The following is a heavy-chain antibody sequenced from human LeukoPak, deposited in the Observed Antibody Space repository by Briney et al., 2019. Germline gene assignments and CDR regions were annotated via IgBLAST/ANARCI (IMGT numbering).Heavy chain of an antibody. CDR1: GYTFTNYY. CDR2: INPSGGST. J-gene: IGHJ4*02. CDR3: ARETFCTSTRCPIGDHFDY. V-gene: IGHV1-46*01. Sequence: ASVKVSCKASGYTFTNYYIHWVRQAPGQGLECMGIINPSGGSTSYAQKFQGRVTMTTDTSTSTASMELRSLRSDDTAVYYCARETFCTSTRCPIGDHFDYWGQGTLVTVSS. D-gene: IGHD2-2*01.